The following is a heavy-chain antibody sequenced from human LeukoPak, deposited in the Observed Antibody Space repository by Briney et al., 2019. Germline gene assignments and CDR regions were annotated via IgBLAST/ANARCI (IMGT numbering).Heavy chain of an antibody. CDR2: IKSKTDGGTT. D-gene: IGHD3-10*01. CDR3: TTSYYYGSGSYFPGYYFDY. Sequence: GGSLRLSCAASGFTFSNAWMSWVRQAPGKGLEWVGRIKSKTDGGTTDYAAPVKGRFTISRDDSKNTLYLQMNSLKTEGTAVYYCTTSYYYGSGSYFPGYYFDYWGQGTLVTVSS. J-gene: IGHJ4*02. V-gene: IGHV3-15*01. CDR1: GFTFSNAW.